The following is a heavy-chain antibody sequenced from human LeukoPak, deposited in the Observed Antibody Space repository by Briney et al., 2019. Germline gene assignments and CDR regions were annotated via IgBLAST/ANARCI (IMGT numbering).Heavy chain of an antibody. Sequence: GASVKVSCKASGYTFTSYDINWVRQATGQGLEWMGWMNPNSGNTGYAQKFQGRVTMTRNTSISTAYMELSSLRSEDTAVYYCARDLPMGKTSQPKYNWFDPWGQGTLVTVSS. D-gene: IGHD7-27*01. J-gene: IGHJ5*02. V-gene: IGHV1-8*01. CDR3: ARDLPMGKTSQPKYNWFDP. CDR1: GYTFTSYD. CDR2: MNPNSGNT.